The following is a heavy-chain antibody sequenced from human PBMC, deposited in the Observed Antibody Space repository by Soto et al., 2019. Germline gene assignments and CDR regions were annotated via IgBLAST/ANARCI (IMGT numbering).Heavy chain of an antibody. CDR3: AREVIAAAGTFYYYGMDV. D-gene: IGHD6-13*01. V-gene: IGHV1-3*01. J-gene: IGHJ6*02. CDR2: INAGNGNT. CDR1: GYTFTSYA. Sequence: ASVKVSCKASGYTFTSYAMHWVRQAPGQRLEWMGWINAGNGNTKYSQKFQGRVTITRDTSASTAYMELSSLRSEDTAVYYCAREVIAAAGTFYYYGMDVWGQGTTVTVS.